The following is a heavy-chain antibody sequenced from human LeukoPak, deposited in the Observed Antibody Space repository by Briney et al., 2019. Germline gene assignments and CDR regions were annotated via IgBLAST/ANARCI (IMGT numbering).Heavy chain of an antibody. CDR1: GFTFASYW. D-gene: IGHD4-17*01. CDR2: ISQDETQK. Sequence: GESLRLSCAASGFTFASYWMGWVRQAPGKGLEWVANISQDETQKYCMDSVKGRFTISRDNAKNSLYLQMNSLRAEDTAVYYCAKHGDYCFDYWGQGTLVTVSS. J-gene: IGHJ4*02. CDR3: AKHGDYCFDY. V-gene: IGHV3-7*03.